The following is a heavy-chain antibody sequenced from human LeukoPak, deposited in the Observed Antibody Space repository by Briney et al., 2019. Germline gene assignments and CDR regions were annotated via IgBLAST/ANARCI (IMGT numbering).Heavy chain of an antibody. CDR3: ARQPANTAGFDI. J-gene: IGHJ3*02. CDR2: VRDNGEN. Sequence: SETLSLSCTVSGASINAYYWSWIRQPPGKGLEWIAYVRDNGENNYNPSQKKRVAISVDTANNQISLRLNFVTAADTAIYYCARQPANTAGFDIWGLGRIVSHSS. D-gene: IGHD5-18*01. V-gene: IGHV4-59*08. CDR1: GASINAYY.